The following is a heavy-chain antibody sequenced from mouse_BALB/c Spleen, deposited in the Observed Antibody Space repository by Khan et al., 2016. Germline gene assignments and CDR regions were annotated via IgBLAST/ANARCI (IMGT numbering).Heavy chain of an antibody. J-gene: IGHJ4*01. CDR1: GYAFTNYL. V-gene: IGHV1-54*03. D-gene: IGHD2-3*01. Sequence: QIQLVQSGAELVRPGTSVKVSCKASGYAFTNYLIEWVKQRPGQGLEWIGVINPGSGGTKYHEKFKGKATLTAYKSSSTAYLQLRSLTSDDSAVYCCARYDGNYYAMDYWGQGTSVTVSS. CDR3: ARYDGNYYAMDY. CDR2: INPGSGGT.